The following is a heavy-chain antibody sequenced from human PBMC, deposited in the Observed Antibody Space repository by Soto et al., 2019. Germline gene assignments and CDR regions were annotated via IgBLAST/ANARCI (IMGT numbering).Heavy chain of an antibody. CDR2: ISGSGDST. J-gene: IGHJ4*02. CDR3: AKLPVLNYYDTSGYYLLNFDY. D-gene: IGHD3-22*01. Sequence: EVQLLESGGDLLQPGGSLRLSCAASRFTFSSYAMSWVRQAPGKGLEWVSGISGSGDSTYYADSVKGRFTISRDNSKDTLYLHLSSLRAEDTAVYYCAKLPVLNYYDTSGYYLLNFDYWGQGTLVTVSS. CDR1: RFTFSSYA. V-gene: IGHV3-23*01.